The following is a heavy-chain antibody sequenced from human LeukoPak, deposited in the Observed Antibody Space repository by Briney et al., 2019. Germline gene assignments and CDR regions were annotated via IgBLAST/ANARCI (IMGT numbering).Heavy chain of an antibody. D-gene: IGHD1-1*01. V-gene: IGHV3-21*01. CDR1: GLTFSGYT. J-gene: IGHJ4*02. CDR3: ARSGYNWNDVIFFDY. Sequence: PGGSLRLSCAASGLTFSGYTMNWVRQAPGKGLEWVSSISSSSSSIYYADSVKGRFTISRDNAKNSLYLQMNSLRAEDTAVYYCARSGYNWNDVIFFDYWGQGTLVTVSS. CDR2: ISSSSSSI.